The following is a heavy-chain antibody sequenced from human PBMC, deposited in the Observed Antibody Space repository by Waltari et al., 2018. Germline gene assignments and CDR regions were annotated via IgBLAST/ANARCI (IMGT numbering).Heavy chain of an antibody. V-gene: IGHV1-46*01. D-gene: IGHD1-26*01. CDR2: INPSGGST. Sequence: QVQLVQSGAEVKKPGASVKVSCKASGYTFTIYYMHWVRQAPGRGLAWMGIINPSGGSTTYAQKVQGRVTMTRDTSTSTVYMELTRLRSEDTAVYFCARSRGRNFVGAVDMWGQGTLVTVSS. CDR3: ARSRGRNFVGAVDM. CDR1: GYTFTIYY. J-gene: IGHJ3*02.